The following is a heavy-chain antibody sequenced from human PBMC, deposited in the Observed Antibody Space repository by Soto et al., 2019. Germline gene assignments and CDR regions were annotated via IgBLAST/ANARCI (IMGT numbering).Heavy chain of an antibody. CDR3: ATEGGYCDSTTCWKYFLH. D-gene: IGHD2-2*01. V-gene: IGHV3-74*01. J-gene: IGHJ1*01. CDR2: INGDGSST. CDR1: GFTFSSYW. Sequence: EVQLVESGGGLVQPGESLRLSCAASGFTFSSYWMHWVRQVPGKGLVWVSRINGDGSSTTYADSVKGRFSISRDNGKNTLYLQMNSLRAEDTAVYYCATEGGYCDSTTCWKYFLHWGQGTLVTVSS.